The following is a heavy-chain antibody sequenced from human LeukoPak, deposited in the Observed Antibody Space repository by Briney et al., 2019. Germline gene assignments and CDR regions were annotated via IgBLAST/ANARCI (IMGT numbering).Heavy chain of an antibody. CDR3: ARDPGGDYGLDY. CDR2: INSDGSST. CDR1: GFTFSSYW. Sequence: GGSLRLSCAASGFTFSSYWMHWVRQAPGKGLVWVSRINSDGSSTSYADSVKGRYTISRDNAKNTLYLQMNSLRAEDTAVYYCARDPGGDYGLDYWGQGTLVTVSS. V-gene: IGHV3-74*01. D-gene: IGHD2-21*02. J-gene: IGHJ4*02.